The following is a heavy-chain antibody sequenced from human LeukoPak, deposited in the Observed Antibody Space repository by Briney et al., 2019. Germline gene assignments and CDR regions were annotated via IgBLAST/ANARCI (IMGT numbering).Heavy chain of an antibody. CDR2: ISAYNGNT. CDR3: ARDLKGNYPPDY. J-gene: IGHJ4*02. V-gene: IGHV1-18*01. Sequence: ASVKVSCKASGYTFTSYGISWVRQAPGQGLEWMGWISAYNGNTNYAQKLQGRVTMTTDKSTSTASMELRSLRFDDTAVYYCARDLKGNYPPDYWGQGTLVTVSS. D-gene: IGHD1-7*01. CDR1: GYTFTSYG.